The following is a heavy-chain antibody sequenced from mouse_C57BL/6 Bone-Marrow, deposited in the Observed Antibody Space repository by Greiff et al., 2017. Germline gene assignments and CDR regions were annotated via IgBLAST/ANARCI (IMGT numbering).Heavy chain of an antibody. CDR1: GYTFTSYD. CDR2: IYPRDGST. Sequence: VQLQQSGPELVKPGASVKLSCKASGYTFTSYDINWVKQRPGQGLEWIGWIYPRDGSTKYNEKFKGKATLTVDTSSSTAYMELHSLTSEDSAVYFCARLEFAGSSGDWYCGVWGTGTTVTVSS. J-gene: IGHJ1*03. CDR3: ARLEFAGSSGDWYCGV. V-gene: IGHV1-85*01. D-gene: IGHD1-1*01.